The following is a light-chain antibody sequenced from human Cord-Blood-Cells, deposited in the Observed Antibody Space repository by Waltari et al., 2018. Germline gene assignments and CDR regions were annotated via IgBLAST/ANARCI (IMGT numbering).Light chain of an antibody. J-gene: IGKJ1*01. CDR2: AAS. CDR3: KQSYSTGT. Sequence: IQMTQSPSSLSASVGHRVTITCRASQSISSYLNWYQQNPGKAPKLLIYAASSLQSGVPSRFSGNGYGADYSLTSSSLQPKDFATYYWKQSYSTGTFGQGTTVEIK. CDR1: QSISSY. V-gene: IGKV1-39*01.